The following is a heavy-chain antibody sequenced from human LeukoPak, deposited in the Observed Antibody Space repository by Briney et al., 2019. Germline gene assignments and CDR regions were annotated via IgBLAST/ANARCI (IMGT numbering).Heavy chain of an antibody. CDR3: AKDFVLMVYAKPNYGMDV. CDR2: ISGSGGNT. D-gene: IGHD2-8*01. J-gene: IGHJ6*02. CDR1: GFTFSSYA. V-gene: IGHV3-23*01. Sequence: GGSLRLSCAASGFTFSSYAMSWVRQAPGKGLEWVSAISGSGGNTYYADSVKGRFTISRDNSKNTLYLQMNSLRAEDTAVYYCAKDFVLMVYAKPNYGMDVWGQGTTVTVSS.